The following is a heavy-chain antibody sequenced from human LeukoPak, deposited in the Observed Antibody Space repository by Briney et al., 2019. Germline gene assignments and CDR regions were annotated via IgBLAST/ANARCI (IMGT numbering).Heavy chain of an antibody. CDR3: ARDRAGYYDSNGYGHRNDY. CDR1: GYTFTSYG. J-gene: IGHJ4*02. Sequence: ASVKVSCKASGYTFTSYGISWVRQAPGQGLEWMGWISAYNGNTNYAQKLQGRVTMTTDTSTSTAYMELRSLRSDDTAVYYCARDRAGYYDSNGYGHRNDYWSQGTLVTVSS. D-gene: IGHD3-22*01. V-gene: IGHV1-18*01. CDR2: ISAYNGNT.